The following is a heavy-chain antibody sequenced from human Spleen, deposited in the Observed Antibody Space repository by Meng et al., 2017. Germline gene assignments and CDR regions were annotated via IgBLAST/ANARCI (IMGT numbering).Heavy chain of an antibody. V-gene: IGHV4-4*02. J-gene: IGHJ4*02. D-gene: IGHD5-18*01. Sequence: QVHLPESRPGLVTPSGTLSLTCAVSGGSISSNHWWSWVRQPPGKGLEWIGEIYHSGSTNYNPSLKSRVTISVDKSKNQFSLKLSSVTAADTAVYYCASVSNTADLHGDYWGQGTLVTVSS. CDR3: ASVSNTADLHGDY. CDR1: GGSISSNHW. CDR2: IYHSGST.